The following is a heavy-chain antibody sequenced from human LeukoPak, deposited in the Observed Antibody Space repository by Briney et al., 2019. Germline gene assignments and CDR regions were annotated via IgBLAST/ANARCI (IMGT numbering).Heavy chain of an antibody. CDR2: IHYTGNT. CDR3: AREKPSDY. V-gene: IGHV4-38-2*02. J-gene: IGHJ4*02. Sequence: SETLSLTCVVSDYSISSGYFWGWIRQPPGKGLEWIGSIHYTGNTYYNPSLKSRVTISVDTSKNQFSLKLTSVTAADTAVYYCAREKPSDYWGQGILVTVSS. CDR1: DYSISSGYF.